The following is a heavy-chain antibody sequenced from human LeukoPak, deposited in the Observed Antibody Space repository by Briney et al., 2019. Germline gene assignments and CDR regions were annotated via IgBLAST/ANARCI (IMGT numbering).Heavy chain of an antibody. D-gene: IGHD3-10*01. Sequence: SETLSLTCTVSGGSISSYYWSWVRQPPGKGLEWVGEINHSGSTKYNPSLKSRVTISVDTSKNQFSLKLSSVTAADTAVYYCARRFGRKFGERFYYYYYMDVWGKGTTVTTSS. V-gene: IGHV4-34*01. J-gene: IGHJ6*03. CDR2: INHSGST. CDR3: ARRFGRKFGERFYYYYYMDV. CDR1: GGSISSYY.